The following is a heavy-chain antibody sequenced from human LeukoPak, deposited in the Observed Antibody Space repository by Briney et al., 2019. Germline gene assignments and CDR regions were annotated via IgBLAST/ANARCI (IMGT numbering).Heavy chain of an antibody. CDR2: IIPILGIA. CDR3: ARALYDSSGLLFDY. V-gene: IGHV1-69*04. J-gene: IGHJ4*02. CDR1: GGTFSNCA. D-gene: IGHD3-22*01. Sequence: ASVKVSCKASGGTFSNCAISWVRQAPGQGLEWMGRIIPILGIANYARRFQGRVTITADKSTSTAYMELSSLRSEDTAVYYCARALYDSSGLLFDYWGQGTLVTVSS.